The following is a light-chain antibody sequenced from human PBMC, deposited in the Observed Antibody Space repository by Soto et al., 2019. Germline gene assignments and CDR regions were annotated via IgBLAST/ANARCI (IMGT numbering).Light chain of an antibody. CDR1: QSLLHSNGYNY. CDR3: MQALQAWT. Sequence: DIVMTQSPLSLPVTPGEPASISCRSSQSLLHSNGYNYLDWYLQKPGQAPQLLISLGSPRASWVPDRFSGSASGTDFTMKISRVEAEDVGVYYCMQALQAWTFGQGTKVEI. CDR2: LGS. V-gene: IGKV2-28*01. J-gene: IGKJ1*01.